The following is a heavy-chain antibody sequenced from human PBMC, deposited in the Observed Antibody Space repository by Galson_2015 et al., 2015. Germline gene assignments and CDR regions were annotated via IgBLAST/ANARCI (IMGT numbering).Heavy chain of an antibody. D-gene: IGHD3-22*01. CDR2: IYSGGST. CDR3: AGRAERYYDSSGAFDI. CDR1: GFTVSSNY. J-gene: IGHJ3*02. V-gene: IGHV3-66*02. Sequence: FLRLSCAASGFTVSSNYMSWVRQAPGKGLEWVSVIYSGGSTYYADSVKGRFTISRDNSKNTLYLQMNSLRAEDTAVYYCAGRAERYYDSSGAFDIWGQGTMVTVSS.